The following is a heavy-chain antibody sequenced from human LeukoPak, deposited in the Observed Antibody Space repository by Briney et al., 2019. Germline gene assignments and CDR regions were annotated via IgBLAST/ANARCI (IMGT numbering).Heavy chain of an antibody. D-gene: IGHD5-12*01. J-gene: IGHJ4*02. Sequence: PSETLSLTCTVSGDSISTYYWSWIRQPPGKALEWRGYIYYWGSTNYSPSLRRRVTISEDTSKNQFSLRLSSVTAADTAVYYCAVAFALTYFDYWGQGTLITVSS. CDR1: GDSISTYY. CDR3: AVAFALTYFDY. CDR2: IYYWGST. V-gene: IGHV4-59*01.